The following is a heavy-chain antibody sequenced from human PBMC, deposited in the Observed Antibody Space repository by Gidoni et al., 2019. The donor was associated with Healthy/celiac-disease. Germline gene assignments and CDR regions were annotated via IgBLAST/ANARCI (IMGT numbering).Heavy chain of an antibody. Sequence: QVQLLESGGGLVQRGRSLRLSCAASGFTFRSYGMHWVRQAPGKGLEWVAVIWYDGSNKYYADSGKGRFTISRENSKNTLYLQMNSLGAEDTAVYYCARLWDNFDYWGQGTLVTVSS. J-gene: IGHJ4*02. V-gene: IGHV3-33*01. CDR3: ARLWDNFDY. CDR2: IWYDGSNK. CDR1: GFTFRSYG. D-gene: IGHD1-26*01.